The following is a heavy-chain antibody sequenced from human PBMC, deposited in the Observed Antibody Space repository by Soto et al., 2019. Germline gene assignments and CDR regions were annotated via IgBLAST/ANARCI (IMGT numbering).Heavy chain of an antibody. D-gene: IGHD2-15*01. V-gene: IGHV1-18*01. CDR3: ARDAPVVVVAATPPWFDP. Sequence: ASVKVSCKASGYTFTSYGISWVRQAPGQGLEWMGWISAYNGNTNYAQKLQGRVTMTTDTSTSTAYMELRSLRSDDTAVYYCARDAPVVVVAATPPWFDPWGQGTLVTVSS. CDR1: GYTFTSYG. J-gene: IGHJ5*02. CDR2: ISAYNGNT.